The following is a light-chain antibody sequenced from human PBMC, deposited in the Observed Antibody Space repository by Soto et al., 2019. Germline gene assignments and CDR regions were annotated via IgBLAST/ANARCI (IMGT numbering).Light chain of an antibody. Sequence: HSPATLSVSPGERATLSCRASQSVSSNLAWYQQKPGQAPRLLIYGASSGASDIPDRFSGSGSGTDFTLTISRLEPEDFAVYFCQQYGSSPRTFGQGTKVAIK. CDR1: QSVSSN. CDR2: GAS. CDR3: QQYGSSPRT. V-gene: IGKV3-20*01. J-gene: IGKJ1*01.